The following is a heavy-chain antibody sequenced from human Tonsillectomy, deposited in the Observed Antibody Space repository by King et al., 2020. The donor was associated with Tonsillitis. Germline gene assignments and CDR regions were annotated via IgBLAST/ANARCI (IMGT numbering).Heavy chain of an antibody. J-gene: IGHJ4*02. Sequence: VQLQQWGAGLLKPSETLSLTCAVYGGSFSGYYWNWIRQPPGKGLEWIGEINHGGSTNYNPSLKSRVTISVDTSKNQFSLKLNSVTAADTAVYYCARRLGYVDTSAYHFDYWGQGTLVTVSS. CDR3: ARRLGYVDTSAYHFDY. V-gene: IGHV4-34*01. CDR1: GGSFSGYY. D-gene: IGHD3-22*01. CDR2: INHGGST.